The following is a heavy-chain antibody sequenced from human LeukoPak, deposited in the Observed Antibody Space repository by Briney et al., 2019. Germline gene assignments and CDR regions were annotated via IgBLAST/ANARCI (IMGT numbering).Heavy chain of an antibody. CDR2: ISWNSGST. CDR1: GFTFDDYA. D-gene: IGHD4-11*01. J-gene: IGHJ4*02. V-gene: IGHV3-9*01. CDR3: ARVLGVPTVWDF. Sequence: GGSLRLSCAASGFTFDDYAMHWVRQAPGKGLEWVSGISWNSGSTGYADSVKGRFTISRDNAKNSLYLQMNSLRAEDTAVYYCARVLGVPTVWDFWGQGALVTVSS.